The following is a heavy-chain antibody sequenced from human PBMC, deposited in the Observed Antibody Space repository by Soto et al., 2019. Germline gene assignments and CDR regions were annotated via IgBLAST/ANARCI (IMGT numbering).Heavy chain of an antibody. D-gene: IGHD5-18*01. CDR1: GFTFSTYG. CDR2: ISYDGRNK. J-gene: IGHJ4*02. CDR3: AKDVNSYGYAY. V-gene: IGHV3-30*18. Sequence: QVQLVESGGDVVQPGRSLRLSCAGSGFTFSTYGMHWVRQAPGKGLEWVALISYDGRNKYYADSVKGRFTISRDNSKNTLDLQMDSLRGEDTAVYYCAKDVNSYGYAYWGQGTLVTVSS.